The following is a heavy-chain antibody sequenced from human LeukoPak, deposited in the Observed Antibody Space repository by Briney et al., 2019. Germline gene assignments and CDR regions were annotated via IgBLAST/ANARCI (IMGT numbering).Heavy chain of an antibody. D-gene: IGHD3-9*01. J-gene: IGHJ6*03. CDR1: GGSISSYY. CDR2: IYSSGSS. CDR3: ARDWQYYDILTGFPGGGYYFYMDV. Sequence: NPSETLSLTCTVSGGSISSYYWSWIRQSAGKGLEWIGRIYSSGSSNYNPSLKSRVTMSVDTSKNQFSLKLSSVTAADTAVYYCARDWQYYDILTGFPGGGYYFYMDVWGKGTTVTISS. V-gene: IGHV4-4*07.